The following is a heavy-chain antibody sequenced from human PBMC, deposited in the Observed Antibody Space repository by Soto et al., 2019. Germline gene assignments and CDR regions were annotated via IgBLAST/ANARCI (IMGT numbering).Heavy chain of an antibody. Sequence: PGGSLRLSCAASGFTFSSYGMHWVRQAPGKGLEWVAVIWYDGSNKYYADSVKGRFTISRDNSKNTLYLQMNSLRAEDTAVYYCARDPVAVAEGYFDYWGQGTLVTVSS. CDR2: IWYDGSNK. D-gene: IGHD6-19*01. CDR1: GFTFSSYG. J-gene: IGHJ4*02. CDR3: ARDPVAVAEGYFDY. V-gene: IGHV3-33*01.